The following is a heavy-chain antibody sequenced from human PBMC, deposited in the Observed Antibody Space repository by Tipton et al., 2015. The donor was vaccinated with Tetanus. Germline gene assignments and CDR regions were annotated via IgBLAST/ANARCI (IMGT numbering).Heavy chain of an antibody. CDR1: GGSISSGAYY. V-gene: IGHV4-31*03. CDR2: IYYSGST. D-gene: IGHD1-1*01. Sequence: TLSLTCTVSGGSISSGAYYWSWIRQHPGKGLAWIGYIYYSGSTFYNPSLKSRVTISVDTSKNQFSLKLSSVTAADTAVYYCARTQPIGWYFDLWGRGTLLTVSS. CDR3: ARTQPIGWYFDL. J-gene: IGHJ2*01.